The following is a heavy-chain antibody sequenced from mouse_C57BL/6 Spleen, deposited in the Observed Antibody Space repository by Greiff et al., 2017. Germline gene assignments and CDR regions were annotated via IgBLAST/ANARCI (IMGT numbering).Heavy chain of an antibody. Sequence: VQLQQSGAELVKPGASVKMSCKASGYTFTSYWITWVKQRPGQGLEWIGDIYPGSGSTNYNEKFKSKATLTVDTSSSTAYMQLSSLTSEDSAVYYCARWGTTEGWFAYWGQGTLVTVSA. CDR2: IYPGSGST. V-gene: IGHV1-55*01. CDR1: GYTFTSYW. J-gene: IGHJ3*01. D-gene: IGHD1-1*01. CDR3: ARWGTTEGWFAY.